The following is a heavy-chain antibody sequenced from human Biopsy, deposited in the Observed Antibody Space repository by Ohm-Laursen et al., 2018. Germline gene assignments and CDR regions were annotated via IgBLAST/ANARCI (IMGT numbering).Heavy chain of an antibody. Sequence: GTLSLTCTVSGGYISHYYWTWIRQPAGQGLEWIGRIYITGETDYNPSLKSRVTMSVDSSKKQFSLRLKSVTAADTAIYYCARAPPLIRGVVESWFDPWGQGILVTVSS. CDR3: ARAPPLIRGVVESWFDP. CDR1: GGYISHYY. J-gene: IGHJ5*02. CDR2: IYITGET. D-gene: IGHD3-10*01. V-gene: IGHV4-4*07.